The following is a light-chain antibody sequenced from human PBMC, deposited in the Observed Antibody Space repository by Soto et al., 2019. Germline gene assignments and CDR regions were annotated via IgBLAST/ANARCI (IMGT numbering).Light chain of an antibody. CDR1: QSVLYSSNNKNY. J-gene: IGKJ2*01. Sequence: DIVMTQSPDSLAVSLGERATINCKSSQSVLYSSNNKNYLAWYQQKPGQPPKLLIYWSCTRESGVPDRFSDSGSGTDFTLTISSLQAEDVAVYYCQQYYSTPYTFGQGTKLEIK. CDR3: QQYYSTPYT. CDR2: WSC. V-gene: IGKV4-1*01.